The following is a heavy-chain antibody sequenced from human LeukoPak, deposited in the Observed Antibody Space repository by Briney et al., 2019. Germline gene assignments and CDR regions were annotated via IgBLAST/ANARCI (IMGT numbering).Heavy chain of an antibody. CDR1: RFTFSSYS. V-gene: IGHV3-21*01. CDR2: ISSSSSYI. D-gene: IGHD1-20*01. Sequence: TGGSLRLSCAASRFTFSSYSMNWVRQAPGKGLEWVSSISSSSSYIYYADSVKGRFTISRDNAKNSLYLQMNSLRAEDTAVYYCARDEYNWNVDAFDIWGQGTVVTVSS. J-gene: IGHJ3*02. CDR3: ARDEYNWNVDAFDI.